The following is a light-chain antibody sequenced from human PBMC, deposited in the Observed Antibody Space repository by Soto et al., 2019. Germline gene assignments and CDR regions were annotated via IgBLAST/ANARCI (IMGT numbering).Light chain of an antibody. CDR1: QGISSF. J-gene: IGKJ5*01. Sequence: IRLTQAPSSLSASLGDRVIITCRASQGISSFFAWYQQKPGKAPKLLIYAASSLQSGVPSRFSGSGFGTDFTLTITSLQPEDFATYYCQQASSLLLPFGQVTRLEVK. CDR2: AAS. CDR3: QQASSLLLP. V-gene: IGKV1-9*01.